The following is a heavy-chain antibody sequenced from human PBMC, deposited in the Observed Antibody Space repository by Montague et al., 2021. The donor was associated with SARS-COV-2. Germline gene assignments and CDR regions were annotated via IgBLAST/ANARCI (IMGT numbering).Heavy chain of an antibody. CDR1: GGSISSYY. CDR2: IFHSGIT. Sequence: SETLSLTCSVSGGSISSYYWSWIRQSPGKGPEWIGYIFHSGITDYNPSLKSRVTISVDMSKNQFSLQLNSVTAADSAVYYCARTEYNWNDWFDPWGQGTLVTVFS. CDR3: ARTEYNWNDWFDP. D-gene: IGHD1-20*01. J-gene: IGHJ5*02. V-gene: IGHV4-59*13.